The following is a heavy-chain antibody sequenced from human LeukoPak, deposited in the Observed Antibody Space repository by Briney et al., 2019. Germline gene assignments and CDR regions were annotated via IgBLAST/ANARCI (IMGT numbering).Heavy chain of an antibody. Sequence: GASVKVSCKASGGTFSSYAISWVRQAPGQGLEWMGGIIPIFGTANYAQKFQGRVTITADKSTSTAYMELSSLRSEDTAVYYCARSSSVGATTSFDYWGQGTLVTVSS. D-gene: IGHD1-26*01. CDR3: ARSSSVGATTSFDY. V-gene: IGHV1-69*06. J-gene: IGHJ4*02. CDR2: IIPIFGTA. CDR1: GGTFSSYA.